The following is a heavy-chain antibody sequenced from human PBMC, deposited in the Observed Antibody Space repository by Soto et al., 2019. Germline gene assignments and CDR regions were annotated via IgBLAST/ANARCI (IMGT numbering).Heavy chain of an antibody. V-gene: IGHV4-59*08. CDR3: ARRGGYSYGYPFHY. J-gene: IGHJ4*02. CDR2: IYFSGST. CDR1: GGSISSYY. Sequence: SETLSLTCAVSGGSISSYYWSWIRQPPGKGLEWIGHIYFSGSTDYNPSLKSRVTISVDLSKNQFSLRLSSVTAADTAVYYCARRGGYSYGYPFHYWGQGTLVTVSS. D-gene: IGHD5-18*01.